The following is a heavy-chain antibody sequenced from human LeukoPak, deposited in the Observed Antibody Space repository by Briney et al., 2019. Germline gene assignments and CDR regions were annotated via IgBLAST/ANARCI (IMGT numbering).Heavy chain of an antibody. V-gene: IGHV1-24*01. CDR3: AASMIGGGAFDI. Sequence: ASVRVSCKVSGYTLTESSMHWVRQAPGKGLEWMGGFDPEDGETIYAQKFQGRVTMTEDTSTDTAYMDLSSLRSDDTAVYYCAASMIGGGAFDIWGQGTMVTVSS. CDR1: GYTLTESS. CDR2: FDPEDGET. D-gene: IGHD3-16*01. J-gene: IGHJ3*02.